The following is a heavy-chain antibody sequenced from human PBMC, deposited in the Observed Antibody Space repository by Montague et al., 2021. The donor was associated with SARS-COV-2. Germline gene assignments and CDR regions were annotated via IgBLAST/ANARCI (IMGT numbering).Heavy chain of an antibody. Sequence: PALGKPTQTLTLTCTVSGFSLSSSGVGVGWIRQPPGKALEWLALIYWDDDKRYSPSLKSRLTITKDTSKNQVVLTMTNMDPVDTATYYCAHKRAMAGSVVDLGYWGQGTLVTVSS. J-gene: IGHJ4*02. CDR1: GFSLSSSGVG. CDR3: AHKRAMAGSVVDLGY. CDR2: IYWDDDK. D-gene: IGHD6-19*01. V-gene: IGHV2-5*02.